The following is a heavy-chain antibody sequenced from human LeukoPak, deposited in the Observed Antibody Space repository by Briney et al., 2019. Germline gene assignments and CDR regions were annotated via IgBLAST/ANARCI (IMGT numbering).Heavy chain of an antibody. J-gene: IGHJ3*02. D-gene: IGHD2-15*01. CDR3: ARDGVDDAFDI. CDR2: ISGGGGST. V-gene: IGHV3-23*01. Sequence: GGSLRLSCAASGFTFSSYGMSWVRQAPGKGLEWVSAISGGGGSTYYADFVKGRFTISRDNSKNTLYMQMNSLRAEDTAVYYCARDGVDDAFDIWGQGTMVTVSS. CDR1: GFTFSSYG.